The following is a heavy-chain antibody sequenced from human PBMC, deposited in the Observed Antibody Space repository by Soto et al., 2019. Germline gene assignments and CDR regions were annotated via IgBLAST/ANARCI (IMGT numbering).Heavy chain of an antibody. J-gene: IGHJ6*02. Sequence: PSVKVSYKASGYTFTRSGISWVRQAPGQGLEWMGWISTYNGDTNYAQTFQGRVTMTTDTSTSTVHMEVRSLRSDDTAVYYCAREGVAPYYYYGMDVWGQGTPVTVSS. D-gene: IGHD3-16*01. CDR3: AREGVAPYYYYGMDV. CDR1: GYTFTRSG. CDR2: ISTYNGDT. V-gene: IGHV1-18*01.